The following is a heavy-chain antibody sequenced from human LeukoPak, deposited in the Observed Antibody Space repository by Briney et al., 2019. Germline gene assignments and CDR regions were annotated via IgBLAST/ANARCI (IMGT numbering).Heavy chain of an antibody. CDR2: ISYDGSNK. Sequence: HAGGSLRLSCAASGFTFSSYAMHWVRQAPGKGLEWVAVISYDGSNKYYADSVKGRFTISRDNSKNTLYLQMNSLRAEDTAVYYCARDGGSSSFDYWGQGTLVTVSS. J-gene: IGHJ4*02. D-gene: IGHD1-26*01. V-gene: IGHV3-30-3*01. CDR1: GFTFSSYA. CDR3: ARDGGSSSFDY.